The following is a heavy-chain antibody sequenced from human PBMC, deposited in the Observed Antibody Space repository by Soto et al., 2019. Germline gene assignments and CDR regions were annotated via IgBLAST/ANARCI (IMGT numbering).Heavy chain of an antibody. V-gene: IGHV1-8*01. CDR1: GYTFTSYD. D-gene: IGHD6-6*01. J-gene: IGHJ4*02. CDR2: MNPNRGNT. Sequence: ASVKVSCKASGYTFTSYDINWVRQPTGQGLEGMGWMNPNRGNTGYAQKFQGRVTMTRNTSISTAYMELSSLRSEDTAVYYCARGGVWDMGSSPLDYWGQGTLVTVSS. CDR3: ARGGVWDMGSSPLDY.